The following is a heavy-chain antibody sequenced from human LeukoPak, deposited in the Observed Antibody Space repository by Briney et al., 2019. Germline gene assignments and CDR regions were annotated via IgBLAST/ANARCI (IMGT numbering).Heavy chain of an antibody. CDR1: GGSISSYY. CDR2: IYYSGST. D-gene: IGHD2-21*02. Sequence: KPSETLSLTCTVSGGSISSYYWSWIRQPPGKGLEWIGYIYYSGSTNYNPSLKSRVTISVDTSKNQFSLKLSSVTAADTAVYYCARAERHIVVVTASYYFDYWGQGTLVTVSS. J-gene: IGHJ4*02. V-gene: IGHV4-59*01. CDR3: ARAERHIVVVTASYYFDY.